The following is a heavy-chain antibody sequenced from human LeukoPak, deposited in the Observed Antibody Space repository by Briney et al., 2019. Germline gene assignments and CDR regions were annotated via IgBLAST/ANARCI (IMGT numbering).Heavy chain of an antibody. CDR2: INSDGSST. CDR1: GFTFSNYW. CDR3: ARDGGYQRIFYYYYYGMDV. V-gene: IGHV3-74*01. D-gene: IGHD3-22*01. J-gene: IGHJ6*02. Sequence: GGSLRLSCAASGFTFSNYWMHWVRQAPGKGLVWVSRINSDGSSTSYADSVKGRFTISRDNAKNTLFLQMNSLRAEDTAVYYCARDGGYQRIFYYYYYGMDVWGQGTTVTVSS.